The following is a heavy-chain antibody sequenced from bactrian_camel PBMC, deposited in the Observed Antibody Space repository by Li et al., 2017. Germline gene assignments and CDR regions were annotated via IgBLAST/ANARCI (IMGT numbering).Heavy chain of an antibody. J-gene: IGHJ6*01. CDR3: AARGPYCYTKLSVRDFTY. CDR2: IATGSGNT. V-gene: IGHV3S40*01. Sequence: DVQLVESGGGSVQPGGSLRLSCDASGYTYSSNCMAWFRQAPGKEREGVARIATGSGNTYYADSVKGRFTISQDNAKNTVYLQMNSLKPEDTAMYYCAARGPYCYTKLSVRDFTYWGQGTQVTVS. CDR1: GYTYSSNC. D-gene: IGHD2*01.